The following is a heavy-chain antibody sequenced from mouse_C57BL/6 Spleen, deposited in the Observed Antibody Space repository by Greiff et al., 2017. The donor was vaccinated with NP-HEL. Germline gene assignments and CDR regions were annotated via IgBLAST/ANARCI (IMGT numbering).Heavy chain of an antibody. V-gene: IGHV5-17*01. Sequence: EVQRVESGGGLVKPGGSLKLSCAASGFTFSDYGMHWVRQAPEKGLEWVAYISSGSSTIYYADTVKGRFTISRDNAKNTLFLQMTSLRSEDTAMYYCARPYSSLDSSGLFAYWGQGTLVTVSA. CDR1: GFTFSDYG. D-gene: IGHD3-2*02. CDR2: ISSGSSTI. J-gene: IGHJ3*01. CDR3: ARPYSSLDSSGLFAY.